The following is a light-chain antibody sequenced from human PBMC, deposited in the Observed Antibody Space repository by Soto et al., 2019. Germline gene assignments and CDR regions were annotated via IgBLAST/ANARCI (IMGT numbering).Light chain of an antibody. J-gene: IGLJ3*02. CDR3: SAYTAGSTLV. V-gene: IGLV2-14*01. CDR1: MRDVGAYNL. Sequence: QSALTQPASVSGSAGQSITISCSGTMRDVGAYNLVSWYQQHPGTAPKLMIYEVRNRPSGISSRFSGSRSGNTASLTISGLQHEDEGADYCSAYTAGSTLVFGGGTKLTVL. CDR2: EVR.